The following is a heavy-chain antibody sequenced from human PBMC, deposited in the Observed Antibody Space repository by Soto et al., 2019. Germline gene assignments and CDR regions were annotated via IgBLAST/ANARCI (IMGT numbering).Heavy chain of an antibody. Sequence: EVQLVESGGGLVKPGGSLRLSCAASDFSISNAWMNWVRHAPGKGLEWVGRIKTRSEGEATDYAAPLKDRFTISRDDSKNTLFLQMNSLKTEDTAVYYCTTGSVEGVWGQGATVIVSS. V-gene: IGHV3-15*07. CDR3: TTGSVEGV. CDR2: IKTRSEGEAT. J-gene: IGHJ6*02. D-gene: IGHD2-15*01. CDR1: DFSISNAW.